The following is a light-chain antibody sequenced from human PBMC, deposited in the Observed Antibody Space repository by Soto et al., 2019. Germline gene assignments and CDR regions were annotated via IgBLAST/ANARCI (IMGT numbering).Light chain of an antibody. CDR3: SSYTSISTLYV. J-gene: IGLJ1*01. Sequence: QSALTQPASVPGSPGQPITISCTGTNSDVGGYNYVSWYQQHPGKAPELMIYEVSHRPSGVSNRFSGSKSDNTASLTISGLQAEDEADYYCSSYTSISTLYVFGTGTKVTVL. CDR1: NSDVGGYNY. CDR2: EVS. V-gene: IGLV2-14*01.